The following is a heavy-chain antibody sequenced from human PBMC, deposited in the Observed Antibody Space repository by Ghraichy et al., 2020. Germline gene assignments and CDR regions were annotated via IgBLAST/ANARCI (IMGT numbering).Heavy chain of an antibody. J-gene: IGHJ6*02. CDR1: GYTFIDYG. CDR2: ISAYNGNT. V-gene: IGHV1-18*04. CDR3: ARGDCSSTSCYRPGYYGMDV. D-gene: IGHD2-2*01. Sequence: ASVKVSCKTSGYTFIDYGISWVRQAPGQGLEWMGWISAYNGNTKYAQKFQGRVTMTTDTSTSTAYMDLRSLRSDDTAIYYCARGDCSSTSCYRPGYYGMDVWGQGTTVTVSS.